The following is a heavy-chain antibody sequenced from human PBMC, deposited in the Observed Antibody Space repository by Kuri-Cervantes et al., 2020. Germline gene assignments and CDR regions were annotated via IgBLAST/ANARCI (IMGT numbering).Heavy chain of an antibody. D-gene: IGHD3-22*01. CDR2: IHTSEST. V-gene: IGHV4-4*07. CDR3: ARDAAFDGSVRFDP. Sequence: ESLKISCAASGFTFSNAWMSWVRQAPGKGLEWIGRIHTSESTIYNPSLRSRVTISVDKSKNQFSLKLTSVTAADTAVYFCARDAAFDGSVRFDPWGQGTLVTVSS. J-gene: IGHJ5*02. CDR1: GFTFSNAW.